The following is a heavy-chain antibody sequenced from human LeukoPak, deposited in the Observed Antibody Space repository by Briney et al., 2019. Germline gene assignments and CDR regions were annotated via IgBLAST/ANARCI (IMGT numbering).Heavy chain of an antibody. V-gene: IGHV3-64*01. CDR1: GFTFSSYA. Sequence: SGGSLRLSCAASGFTFSSYAMHWVRQASGKGLEYVSAISSNGGSTYYANSVKGRFTISRDNSKNTLYLQMGSLRAEDMAVYYCARSKGGLGTDYWGQGTLVTVSS. D-gene: IGHD3-16*01. CDR2: ISSNGGST. CDR3: ARSKGGLGTDY. J-gene: IGHJ4*02.